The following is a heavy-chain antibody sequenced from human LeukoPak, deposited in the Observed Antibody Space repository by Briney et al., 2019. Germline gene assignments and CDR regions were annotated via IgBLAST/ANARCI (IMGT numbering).Heavy chain of an antibody. V-gene: IGHV4-59*08. CDR1: GGSIGGYY. Sequence: SETLSLTCTVSGGSIGGYYWSWIRQPPGKGLEWIGYIYSSGSTKYSPSLKSRVTMSVDTSKNQFSLKLTSVTAADTAVYYCARYYCSATCYHFDYWGQGTLVTVSS. CDR2: IYSSGST. J-gene: IGHJ4*02. CDR3: ARYYCSATCYHFDY. D-gene: IGHD2-2*01.